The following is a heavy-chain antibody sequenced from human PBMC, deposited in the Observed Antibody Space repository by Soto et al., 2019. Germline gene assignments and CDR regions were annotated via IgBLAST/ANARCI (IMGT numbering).Heavy chain of an antibody. CDR3: ARGGGYCSSTSCQYPYYYYYGMDV. J-gene: IGHJ6*02. Sequence: QVQLQESGPGLVKPSETLSHTCTVSGGSISSYYWSWIRQPPGKGLEWIGYIYYSGSTNYNPSLKSRVTISVDTSKNQFSLKLSSVTAADTAVYYCARGGGYCSSTSCQYPYYYYYGMDVWGQGTTVTVSS. V-gene: IGHV4-59*08. CDR1: GGSISSYY. CDR2: IYYSGST. D-gene: IGHD2-2*01.